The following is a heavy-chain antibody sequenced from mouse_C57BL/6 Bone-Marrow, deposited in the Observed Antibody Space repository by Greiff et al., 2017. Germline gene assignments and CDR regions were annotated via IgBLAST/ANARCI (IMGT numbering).Heavy chain of an antibody. CDR1: GFTFSSYA. CDR2: ISDGGSYT. V-gene: IGHV5-4*01. CDR3: ARAPDFYYVDY. Sequence: EVQLVESGGGLVKPGGSLKLSCAASGFTFSSYAMSWVRQTPEKRLEWVATISDGGSYTYYPDNVKGRFTISRDNAKNNLYLQMSHLKSEDTAMYYCARAPDFYYVDYWGQGTTLTVSS. J-gene: IGHJ2*01.